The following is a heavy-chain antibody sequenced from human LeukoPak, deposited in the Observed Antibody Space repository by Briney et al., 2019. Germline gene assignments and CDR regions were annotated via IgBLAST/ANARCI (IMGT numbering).Heavy chain of an antibody. Sequence: GGSLRLSCAASGFTFSSYGMHWVRQAPGKGLEWVAIIWHDGSDKYYADSVKGRFTISRDNSKNTLYLQMNSLRADDTAVYYCARGPYDILTGLDYWGQGTLVTVSS. CDR3: ARGPYDILTGLDY. CDR1: GFTFSSYG. J-gene: IGHJ4*02. CDR2: IWHDGSDK. V-gene: IGHV3-33*01. D-gene: IGHD3-9*01.